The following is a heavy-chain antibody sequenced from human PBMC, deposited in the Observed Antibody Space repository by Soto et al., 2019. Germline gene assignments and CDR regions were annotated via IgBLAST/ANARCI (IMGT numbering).Heavy chain of an antibody. D-gene: IGHD6-13*01. V-gene: IGHV3-7*01. CDR3: ARIAASGRGWDV. Sequence: EVQLVESGGGLVQPGGSLRLSCVDSGFTFSSYWRSWVGQAPVKGLEWVGNIKQDGREENYLDSVKGRFTISRDNAKNSMYLQMNSLRAEDTAVYYCARIAASGRGWDVWGQGTTVVVSS. J-gene: IGHJ6*02. CDR1: GFTFSSYW. CDR2: IKQDGREE.